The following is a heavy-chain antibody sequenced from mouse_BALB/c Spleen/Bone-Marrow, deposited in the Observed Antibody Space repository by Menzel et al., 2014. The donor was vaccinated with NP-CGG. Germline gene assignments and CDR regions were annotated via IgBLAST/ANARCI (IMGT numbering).Heavy chain of an antibody. CDR2: INSNGGST. CDR1: GFTFSSYA. V-gene: IGHV5-6-3*01. D-gene: IGHD4-1*01. CDR3: ARIWAYYAMDY. Sequence: EVKVVESGGGLVQPGGSLKLSCAASGFTFSSYAMSWVRQTPDKRLELVATINSNGGSTYYPDSVKGRFTISRDNAKNTLYLQMSSLKSEDTAMYYCARIWAYYAMDYWGQGTSVTVSS. J-gene: IGHJ4*01.